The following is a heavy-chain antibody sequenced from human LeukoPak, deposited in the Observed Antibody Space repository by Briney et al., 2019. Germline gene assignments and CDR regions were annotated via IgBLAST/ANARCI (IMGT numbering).Heavy chain of an antibody. J-gene: IGHJ6*02. CDR3: ARYCGGDCYGMDV. V-gene: IGHV3-30-3*01. CDR2: ISYDGSNK. Sequence: GRSLRLSCAASGFTFSSYAMHWVRQAPGKGLERVAVISYDGSNKYYADSVKGRFTISRDNSKNTPYLQMNSLRAEDTAVYYCARYCGGDCYGMDVWGQGTTVTVSS. CDR1: GFTFSSYA. D-gene: IGHD2-21*01.